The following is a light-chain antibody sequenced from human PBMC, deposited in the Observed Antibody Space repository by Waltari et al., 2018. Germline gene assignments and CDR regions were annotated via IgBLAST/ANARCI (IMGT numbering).Light chain of an antibody. V-gene: IGKV1-5*03. CDR1: QYVKNT. J-gene: IGKJ4*01. Sequence: DIQMTQSPSTLPASVGDRVTITCRASQYVKNTLAWFQQKPGKAPTVLLHNASRLESGVPSRFSGSGFGTEFILSISSLQPDDFATYYCQEYDSLPSTFGGGTKVEIK. CDR3: QEYDSLPST. CDR2: NAS.